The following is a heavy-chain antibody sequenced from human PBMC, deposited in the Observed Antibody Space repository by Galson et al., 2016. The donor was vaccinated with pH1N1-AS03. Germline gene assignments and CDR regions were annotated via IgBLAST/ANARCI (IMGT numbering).Heavy chain of an antibody. D-gene: IGHD6-13*01. J-gene: IGHJ4*02. CDR2: IGGNGFST. CDR3: ARGPVSYSNYWFPPPDY. V-gene: IGHV3-64*01. Sequence: SLRLSCAASGFTFSSYAMYWVRQAPGKGLEYVSVIGGNGFSTYYANSVKGRFTISRDNSKNTLYLQMGSLRTEDMAVYYCARGPVSYSNYWFPPPDYWGQGTLVTVSS. CDR1: GFTFSSYA.